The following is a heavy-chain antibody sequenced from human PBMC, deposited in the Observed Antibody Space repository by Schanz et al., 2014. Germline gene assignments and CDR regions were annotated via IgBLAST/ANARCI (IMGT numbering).Heavy chain of an antibody. CDR2: ISSSSSTI. CDR1: GFTFSSYS. Sequence: EVQLVESGGGLVQPGGSLRLSCAASGFTFSSYSMNWVRQAPGKGLEWVSYISSSSSTIYYAFSVKGRFAISRDNAKNSLYLQMNSLRDEYTAVYYCARGGATRFDYWGQGTLVTVSS. CDR3: ARGGATRFDY. V-gene: IGHV3-48*02. J-gene: IGHJ4*02. D-gene: IGHD1-26*01.